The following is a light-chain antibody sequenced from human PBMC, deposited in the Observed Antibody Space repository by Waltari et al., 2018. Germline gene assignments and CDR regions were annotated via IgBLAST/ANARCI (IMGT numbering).Light chain of an antibody. CDR2: WAS. Sequence: TVMTHSTDPLPVSLGERAPGNRKSSQCGLYTKNKNYLGWYQQKPGQPPKLLIDWASTRESGVPDRFSGSGSGTDFTLTISSLQAEDVAVYYCQQFYTTPMTFGQGTRLEIK. V-gene: IGKV4-1*01. J-gene: IGKJ5*01. CDR3: QQFYTTPMT. CDR1: QCGLYTKNKNY.